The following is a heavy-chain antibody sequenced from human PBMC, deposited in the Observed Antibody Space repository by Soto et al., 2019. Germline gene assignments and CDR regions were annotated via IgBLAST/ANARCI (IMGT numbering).Heavy chain of an antibody. CDR1: GYSFTDYF. V-gene: IGHV1-46*01. CDR3: ASLIGVDVLRDY. Sequence: QVQLVQSGAEVRKPGASVKVSCKASGYSFTDYFVHWVRQAPGQGPEWMGIINPDGGTTGYAQKFLGRVTLTSDTSTNTLYLELRGLTSDDTAVYYCASLIGVDVLRDYWGQGTRVTVSS. D-gene: IGHD2-21*01. J-gene: IGHJ4*02. CDR2: INPDGGTT.